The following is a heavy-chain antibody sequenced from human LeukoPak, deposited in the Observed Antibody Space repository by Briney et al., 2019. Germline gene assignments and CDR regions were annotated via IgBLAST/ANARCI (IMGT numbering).Heavy chain of an antibody. CDR3: ARDWYYYDSSGYYYDSFPNYYYGMDV. J-gene: IGHJ6*02. Sequence: ASVKVSCKASGYTFTSYYMHWARQAPGQGLEWMGIINPSGGSTSYAQKFQGRVTMTRDTSTSTVYMELSSLRSEDTAVYYCARDWYYYDSSGYYYDSFPNYYYGMDVWGQGTTVTVSS. D-gene: IGHD3-22*01. CDR2: INPSGGST. V-gene: IGHV1-46*01. CDR1: GYTFTSYY.